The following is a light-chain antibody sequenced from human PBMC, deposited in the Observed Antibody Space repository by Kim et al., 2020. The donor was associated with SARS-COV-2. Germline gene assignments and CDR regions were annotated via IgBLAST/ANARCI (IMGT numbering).Light chain of an antibody. J-gene: IGLJ3*02. CDR3: NSRDRSGDHLV. CDR2: GQN. V-gene: IGLV3-19*01. CDR1: SLRTYS. Sequence: SSELTQDPAVSVALGQTVRITCQGDSLRTYSATWYQQKPGQAPILVIFGQNKRPSGIPYRFSGSGSGNTASLTLTGAQADDEADYYCNSRDRSGDHLVFGGGTQLTVL.